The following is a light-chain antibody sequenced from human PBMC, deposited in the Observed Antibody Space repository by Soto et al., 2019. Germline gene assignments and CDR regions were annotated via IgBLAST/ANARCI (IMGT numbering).Light chain of an antibody. CDR1: SRDVGGYNY. CDR2: EVS. CDR3: SSYTTGSTSYV. Sequence: QSCLAKPASVSLSPGQSITISCPGTSRDVGGYNYVSWYQQHAGKAAKVMIYEVSNRPSGVSNRFSGSKSGNTASLTISGLQAEDEADYYCSSYTTGSTSYVFGTGTKVTVL. J-gene: IGLJ1*01. V-gene: IGLV2-14*01.